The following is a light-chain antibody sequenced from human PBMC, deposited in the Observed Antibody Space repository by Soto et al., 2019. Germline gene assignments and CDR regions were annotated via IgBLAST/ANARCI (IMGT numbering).Light chain of an antibody. CDR2: LAS. J-gene: IGKJ5*01. Sequence: IVLTQSPATLSLSPGERATLSCRASQSLSSKKLAWYQQKPGQAPRLLIYLASTRATGIPARFSGSGSGTEFTLTITSLKSEDFAVYYCQQYNNWHTTTFGQGTRLEI. CDR3: QQYNNWHTTT. CDR1: QSLSSK. V-gene: IGKV3D-15*01.